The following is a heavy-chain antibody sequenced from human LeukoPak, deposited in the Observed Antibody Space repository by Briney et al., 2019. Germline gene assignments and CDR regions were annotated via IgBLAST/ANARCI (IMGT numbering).Heavy chain of an antibody. Sequence: SETLSLTCTVSGGSISSYYWSWVRQPPGKGLEWIGYIYYSGNTNYNPSLKSRVTISVDTSKNQFSLKLSSVTAADTAVYYCARVYVQWLVLRPWGQGTLVTVSS. CDR3: ARVYVQWLVLRP. CDR2: IYYSGNT. CDR1: GGSISSYY. D-gene: IGHD6-19*01. V-gene: IGHV4-59*01. J-gene: IGHJ5*02.